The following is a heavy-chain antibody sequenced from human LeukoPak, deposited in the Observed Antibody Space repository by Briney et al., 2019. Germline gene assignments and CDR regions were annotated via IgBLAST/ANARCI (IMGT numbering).Heavy chain of an antibody. D-gene: IGHD6-19*01. J-gene: IGHJ4*02. CDR3: AKELTRPNRPVAGLNY. V-gene: IGHV3-30*18. CDR1: GFTFSAYG. Sequence: GRSLRLSCAASGFTFSAYGMHWVRQAPGKGLEWVAIISYDGSNEYYPDSVKGRFTISRDDSKNTLYLQMNSLRTEDTAVYYCAKELTRPNRPVAGLNYWGQGTLVTVSS. CDR2: ISYDGSNE.